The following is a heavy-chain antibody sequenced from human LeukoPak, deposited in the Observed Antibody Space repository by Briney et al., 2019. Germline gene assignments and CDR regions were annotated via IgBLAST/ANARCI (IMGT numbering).Heavy chain of an antibody. CDR1: GGTFSSYA. V-gene: IGHV1-69*01. J-gene: IGHJ3*01. Sequence: SVKVSCKASGGTFSSYAISWVRQAPGQGLEWMGGIIPIFGTANYAQKFQGRVTITADESTSTAYMELSSLRPEDTAVYYCARVMVYCGGDCYDPWGQGTMVTVSS. CDR3: ARVMVYCGGDCYDP. D-gene: IGHD2-21*01. CDR2: IIPIFGTA.